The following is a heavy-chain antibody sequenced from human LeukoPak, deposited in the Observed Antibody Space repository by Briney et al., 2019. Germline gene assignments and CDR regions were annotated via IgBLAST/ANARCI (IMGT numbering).Heavy chain of an antibody. J-gene: IGHJ4*02. D-gene: IGHD1-26*01. V-gene: IGHV1-2*02. CDR3: ATEGPYGGSDGG. CDR1: GYTFTGYY. Sequence: ASVNVSCKASGYTFTGYYMHWVRQAPGQGLEWMGGSNPKSGGTNYAQKFQGRVTMTRDTSINTAYMELSRLRSDDTAVYYCATEGPYGGSDGGWGQGTLVTVSS. CDR2: SNPKSGGT.